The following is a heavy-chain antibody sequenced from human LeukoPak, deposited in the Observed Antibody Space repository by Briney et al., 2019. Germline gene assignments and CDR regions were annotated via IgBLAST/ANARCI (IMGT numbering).Heavy chain of an antibody. J-gene: IGHJ6*02. CDR3: TPSAAAEDYYYYGMDV. V-gene: IGHV3-49*03. Sequence: PGGSLRLSCTASGFTFGDYAMSWFRQAPGKGLEWVGFIRSKAYGGTTEYAASVKGRFTISRDDSKSIAYLQMNSLKTEDTAVYYCTPSAAAEDYYYYGMDVWGQGTTVTVSS. CDR1: GFTFGDYA. CDR2: IRSKAYGGTT. D-gene: IGHD6-13*01.